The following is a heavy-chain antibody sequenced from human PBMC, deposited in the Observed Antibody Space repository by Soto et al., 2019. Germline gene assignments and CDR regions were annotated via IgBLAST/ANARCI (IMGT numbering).Heavy chain of an antibody. D-gene: IGHD3-22*01. Sequence: QVQLVESGGGVVQPGRSLRLSCAASGFTFSSYGMHWVRQAPGKGLEWVAVISYDGSNKYYADSVKGRFTISRDNSKNTLYLQMNSLRAEDTAVYYCAKLGFYYDSSGFLDYWGQGTLVTVSS. CDR1: GFTFSSYG. J-gene: IGHJ4*02. CDR3: AKLGFYYDSSGFLDY. V-gene: IGHV3-30*18. CDR2: ISYDGSNK.